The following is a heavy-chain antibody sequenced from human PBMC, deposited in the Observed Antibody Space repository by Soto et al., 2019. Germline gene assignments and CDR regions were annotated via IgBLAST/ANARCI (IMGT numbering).Heavy chain of an antibody. V-gene: IGHV3-23*01. Sequence: PGGSLRLSCAASGFTFSSYAMSWVRQAPGKGLEWVSAISGSGGSTYYADSVKGRFTISRDNSKNTLYLQMNSLRAEDTAVYYCAKDTSYYDSSGYYYGLFDYWGQGTLVTVSS. J-gene: IGHJ4*02. D-gene: IGHD3-22*01. CDR2: ISGSGGST. CDR3: AKDTSYYDSSGYYYGLFDY. CDR1: GFTFSSYA.